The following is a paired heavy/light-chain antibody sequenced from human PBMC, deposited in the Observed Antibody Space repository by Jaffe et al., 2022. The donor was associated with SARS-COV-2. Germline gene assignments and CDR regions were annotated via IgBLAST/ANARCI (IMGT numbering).Heavy chain of an antibody. J-gene: IGHJ6*02. Sequence: EVQLVQSGAEVKKPGESLKISCKGSGYSFTNYWIGWVRQMPGKDLEWMGIIYPGDSDTRYSPSFQGQVTISVDKSISTAYLQWSSLQASDTAMYYCARRNVVAVGNYYYYYGIDVWGQGTTVTVSS. V-gene: IGHV5-51*01. CDR2: IYPGDSDT. CDR3: ARRNVVAVGNYYYYYGIDV. D-gene: IGHD2-2*01. CDR1: GYSFTNYW.
Light chain of an antibody. J-gene: IGKJ1*01. CDR3: MEALQTPGT. V-gene: IGKV2-28*01. CDR1: QSLLHSNGNNY. CDR2: LSS. Sequence: DIVMTQSPLSLPVTPGEPASISCRSSQSLLHSNGNNYLDWYLQKPGQSPQLLIYLSSNRASGVPDRFSGSGSGTDFTLKISRVEAEDVGVYYCMEALQTPGTFGQGTKVEIK.